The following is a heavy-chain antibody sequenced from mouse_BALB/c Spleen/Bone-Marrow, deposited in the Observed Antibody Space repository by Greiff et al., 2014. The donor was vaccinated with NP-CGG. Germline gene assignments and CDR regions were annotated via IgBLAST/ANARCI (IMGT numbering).Heavy chain of an antibody. V-gene: IGHV1-14*01. CDR3: ARGITTVVPYAMDY. Sequence: LEESGPELVKPAASVKMSCKASGYTFTSYVMHWVKQKPGQGLEWIGYINPYNDGTKYNEKFKGKATLTSDKSSSTAYMELSSLTSEDSAVYYCARGITTVVPYAMDYWGQGTSVTVSS. J-gene: IGHJ4*01. CDR2: INPYNDGT. D-gene: IGHD1-1*01. CDR1: GYTFTSYV.